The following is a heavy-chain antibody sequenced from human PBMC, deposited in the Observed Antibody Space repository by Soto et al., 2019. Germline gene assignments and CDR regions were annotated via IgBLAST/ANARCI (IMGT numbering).Heavy chain of an antibody. CDR3: ARVPYSSFPAGEMDV. Sequence: SVKVSCKASGGTFSSYAISWVRQAPGQGLEWMGGIIPIFGTANYAQKFQGRVTITADKSTSTAYMELSSLRSEDTAVYYCARVPYSSFPAGEMDVWGQGTTVTVSS. CDR2: IIPIFGTA. D-gene: IGHD6-6*01. V-gene: IGHV1-69*06. CDR1: GGTFSSYA. J-gene: IGHJ6*02.